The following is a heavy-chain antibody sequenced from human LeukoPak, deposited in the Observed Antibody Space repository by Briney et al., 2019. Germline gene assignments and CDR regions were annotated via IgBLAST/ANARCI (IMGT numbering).Heavy chain of an antibody. CDR1: GYTFTGYY. J-gene: IGHJ4*02. D-gene: IGHD2-15*01. Sequence: ASVKVSCKASGYTFTGYYMHWVRQAPGQGLEWMGGIIPIFGTANYAQKFQGRVTITADESTSTAYMELSSLRSEDTAVYYCARGGGVEDYWGQGTLVTVSS. CDR2: IIPIFGTA. CDR3: ARGGGVEDY. V-gene: IGHV1-69*13.